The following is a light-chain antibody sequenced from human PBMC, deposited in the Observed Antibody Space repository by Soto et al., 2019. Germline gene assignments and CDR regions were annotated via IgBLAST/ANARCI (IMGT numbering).Light chain of an antibody. J-gene: IGKJ4*01. CDR3: QQYGGSPLVT. CDR1: QSVSNTY. V-gene: IGKV3-20*01. CDR2: GAS. Sequence: EIVLTQSPGTLSLSPGERATLSCRASQSVSNTYLAWYQQKAGQAPRLLIYGASSRATGIPDSFSGTGSGTEFTLAITRLEPDDFGVYYCQQYGGSPLVTFGGGTKVEI.